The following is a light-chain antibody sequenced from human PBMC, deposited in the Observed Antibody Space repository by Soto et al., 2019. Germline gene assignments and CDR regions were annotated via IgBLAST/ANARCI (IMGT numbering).Light chain of an antibody. CDR2: AAS. CDR1: QTISTY. CDR3: QQSHGIPYT. Sequence: DIQMTQSPSSLSASVGDRVTITCRASQTISTYLNWYQQKPGKAPKLLIYAASTLQSGVSSRFSGSGSGTDFTLTIHSLQPEDFATYHCQQSHGIPYTFGQGTKLEIK. J-gene: IGKJ2*01. V-gene: IGKV1-39*01.